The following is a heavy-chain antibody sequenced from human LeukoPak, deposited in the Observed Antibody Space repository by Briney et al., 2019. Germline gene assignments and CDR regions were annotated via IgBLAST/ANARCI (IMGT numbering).Heavy chain of an antibody. D-gene: IGHD3-3*01. CDR2: ISSSSSYI. Sequence: PGGSLRLSCAASGFTFSSYSMNWVRQAPGKRLEWVSSISSSSSYIYYADSVKGRFTISRDNAKNSLYLQMNSLRAEDTAVYYCARDERKGAYDFWSGYQQPFDYWGQGTLVTVSS. V-gene: IGHV3-21*01. CDR1: GFTFSSYS. J-gene: IGHJ4*02. CDR3: ARDERKGAYDFWSGYQQPFDY.